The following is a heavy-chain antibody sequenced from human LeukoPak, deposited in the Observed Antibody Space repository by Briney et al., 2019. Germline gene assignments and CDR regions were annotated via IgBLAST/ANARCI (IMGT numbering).Heavy chain of an antibody. V-gene: IGHV4-59*01. Sequence: PSETLSLTCTVSGGSISSYYWSWIRQPPGKGLEWIGYIYYSGSTKYNPSLKSRVTISVETSKNQFSLKLSSVTAADTAVYYCARENYGSGSYSWFDPWGQGTLVTVAA. CDR2: IYYSGST. D-gene: IGHD3-10*01. CDR1: GGSISSYY. CDR3: ARENYGSGSYSWFDP. J-gene: IGHJ5*02.